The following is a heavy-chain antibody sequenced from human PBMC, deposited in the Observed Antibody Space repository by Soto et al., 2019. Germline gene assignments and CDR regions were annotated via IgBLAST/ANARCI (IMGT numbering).Heavy chain of an antibody. CDR1: GYTFTSYA. CDR3: ARANSVTTLLDY. Sequence: AASVKVSCKASGYTFTSYAVHWVRQAPGQRLEWMGWINAGNGNTKYSQKFQGRVTITRDTSASTAYMELSSLRSEDTAVYYCARANSVTTLLDYWGQGTLVTVSS. V-gene: IGHV1-3*01. J-gene: IGHJ4*02. D-gene: IGHD4-17*01. CDR2: INAGNGNT.